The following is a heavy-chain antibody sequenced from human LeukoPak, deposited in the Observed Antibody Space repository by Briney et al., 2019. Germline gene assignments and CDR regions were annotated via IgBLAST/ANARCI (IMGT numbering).Heavy chain of an antibody. D-gene: IGHD3-3*01. J-gene: IGHJ4*02. Sequence: RTSETLSLTCAVYGGSFSGYYWRWIRQPPGKGLEWIGEINHSGSTNYNPSLKSRVTISVDTSKNQFSLKLSPVTAADTAVYYCARRYYYLWSGYNSNIDYWGQGTLVTVSS. CDR3: ARRYYYLWSGYNSNIDY. V-gene: IGHV4-34*01. CDR2: INHSGST. CDR1: GGSFSGYY.